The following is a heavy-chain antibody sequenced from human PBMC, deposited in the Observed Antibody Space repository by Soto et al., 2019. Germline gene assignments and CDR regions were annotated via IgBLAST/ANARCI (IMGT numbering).Heavy chain of an antibody. CDR2: IYFSGST. J-gene: IGHJ4*02. CDR3: ARDRGTPASTLEF. D-gene: IGHD2-2*01. Sequence: SETLSLTCNVSGASVSSGSHYWSWIRQPPGKGLEWIGHIYFSGSTKYNPSLKSRVTISVDMSKNQFSLRVISVTAADTAVYYCARDRGTPASTLEFWGQGTLGTVSS. CDR1: GASVSSGSHY. V-gene: IGHV4-61*01.